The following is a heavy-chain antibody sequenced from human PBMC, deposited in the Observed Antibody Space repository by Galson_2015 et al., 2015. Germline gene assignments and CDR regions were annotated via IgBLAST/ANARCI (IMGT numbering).Heavy chain of an antibody. J-gene: IGHJ4*02. CDR3: ARVRGIVGATFDS. D-gene: IGHD1-26*01. V-gene: IGHV3-7*01. CDR1: GFTLSRYW. Sequence: SLRLSCAVSGFTLSRYWMSWVRQAPGKGLEWVANIKQDGSEQYYVGSVKGRFTISRDNAKNSLFLQMNSLRAEDTAAYYCARVRGIVGATFDSWGQGTLVTVSS. CDR2: IKQDGSEQ.